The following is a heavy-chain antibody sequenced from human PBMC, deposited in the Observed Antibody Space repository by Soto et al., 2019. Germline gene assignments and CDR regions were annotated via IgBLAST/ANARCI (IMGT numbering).Heavy chain of an antibody. D-gene: IGHD1-1*01. Sequence: QVHLVQSGAEVKKPGASVKVSCKGSGYTFTSYGITWVRQAPGQGLEWMGWISAHNGNTDYARKLQGRVNVTRDTSTSTAYMELRSLRSDDTAVYYCARGRYGDYWGQGALVTVSS. CDR2: ISAHNGNT. CDR3: ARGRYGDY. CDR1: GYTFTSYG. V-gene: IGHV1-18*01. J-gene: IGHJ4*02.